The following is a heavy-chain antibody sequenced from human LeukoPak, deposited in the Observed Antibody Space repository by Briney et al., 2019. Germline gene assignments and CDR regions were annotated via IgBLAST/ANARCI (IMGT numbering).Heavy chain of an antibody. Sequence: SVTVSCKASGGTLSSYAISWVRQAPGQGLEWMGGIIPIFGTANYAQKFQGRVTITADESTSTAYMELSSLRSEDTAVYYCARGIAAQIGYYYYYMDVWGKGTTVTVSS. V-gene: IGHV1-69*13. D-gene: IGHD6-6*01. CDR3: ARGIAAQIGYYYYYMDV. J-gene: IGHJ6*03. CDR1: GGTLSSYA. CDR2: IIPIFGTA.